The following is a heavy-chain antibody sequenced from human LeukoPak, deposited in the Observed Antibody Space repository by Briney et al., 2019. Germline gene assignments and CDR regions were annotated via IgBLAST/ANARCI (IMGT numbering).Heavy chain of an antibody. CDR2: IPYDGSNK. CDR3: AKDLYSQQPVGYYFDY. J-gene: IGHJ4*02. Sequence: GGSLRLSCAASGFTFSSYGMHWVRQAPGKGLEWVAVIPYDGSNKYYADSVKGRFTISRDNSKNTLYLQMNSLRAEDTAVYYCAKDLYSQQPVGYYFDYWGQGTLVTVSS. V-gene: IGHV3-30*18. D-gene: IGHD6-13*01. CDR1: GFTFSSYG.